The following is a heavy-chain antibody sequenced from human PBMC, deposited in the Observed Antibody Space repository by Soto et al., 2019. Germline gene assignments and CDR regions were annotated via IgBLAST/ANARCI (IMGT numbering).Heavy chain of an antibody. V-gene: IGHV5-51*01. CDR2: IFPGDSDT. Sequence: RGESLKISCQGSGYSFGAYWIGWVRQMPGKGLEWMGIIFPGDSDTRYRPSFQGQVTISVDTSINTAYLQWSSLKASDTAIYFCARGGIIGTTPDYWGQGTQVTVSS. J-gene: IGHJ4*02. CDR3: ARGGIIGTTPDY. D-gene: IGHD1-7*01. CDR1: GYSFGAYW.